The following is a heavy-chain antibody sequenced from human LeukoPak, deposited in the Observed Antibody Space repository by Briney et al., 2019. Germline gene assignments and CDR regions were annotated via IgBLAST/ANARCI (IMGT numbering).Heavy chain of an antibody. CDR1: SGSFGGYY. J-gene: IGHJ3*02. CDR3: ARERDFGVVQREKDAFDI. V-gene: IGHV4-31*11. D-gene: IGHD3-3*01. CDR2: IYYSGST. Sequence: PSETLSLTCDVYSGSFGGYYWSWIRQHPGKGLEWIGYIYYSGSTYYNPSLKSRVTISVDTSKNQFSLKLSSVTAADTAVYYCARERDFGVVQREKDAFDIWGQGTMVTVSS.